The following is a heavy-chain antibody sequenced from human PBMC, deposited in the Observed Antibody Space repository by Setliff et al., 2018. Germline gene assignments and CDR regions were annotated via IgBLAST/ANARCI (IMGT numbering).Heavy chain of an antibody. D-gene: IGHD5-18*01. CDR1: GYTLTELS. J-gene: IGHJ4*02. V-gene: IGHV1-24*01. CDR2: FDPEDGET. Sequence: GASVKVSCTVPGYTLTELSMHWVRQALGKGLEWMGGFDPEDGETIYAQKFQGRVTMTEDTSTDTAYLELSSLRSEDTAVYYCATTVSWIQLVLYPQGHPEPFDYWGQGTLVTVSS. CDR3: ATTVSWIQLVLYPQGHPEPFDY.